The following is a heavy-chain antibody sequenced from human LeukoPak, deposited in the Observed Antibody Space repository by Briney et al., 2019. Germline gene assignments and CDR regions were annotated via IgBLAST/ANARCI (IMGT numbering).Heavy chain of an antibody. CDR1: GFSFSSYW. CDR2: IKKDGSEK. CDR3: ARHDLRDIVVVPAAPFDY. D-gene: IGHD2-2*01. Sequence: GGSLRLSCAASGFSFSSYWMSWVRQAPGKGLEWVANIKKDGSEKYYVDSVKGRFTISRDNAKNSLYLQMNSLRAEDTAVYYCARHDLRDIVVVPAAPFDYWSQGTLVTVSS. J-gene: IGHJ4*02. V-gene: IGHV3-7*01.